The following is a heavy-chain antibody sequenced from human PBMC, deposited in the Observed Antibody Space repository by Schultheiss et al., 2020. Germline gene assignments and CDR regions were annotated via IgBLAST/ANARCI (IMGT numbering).Heavy chain of an antibody. D-gene: IGHD3-22*01. CDR1: GGSISSGSYY. Sequence: SETLSLTCTVSGGSISSGSYYWSWIRQPAGKGLEWIGRIYTSGSTNYNPSLKSRVTISVDTSKNQFSLKLSSVTAADTAVYYCARGRFTMIASWFDPWGQGTLVTVSA. CDR3: ARGRFTMIASWFDP. CDR2: IYTSGST. V-gene: IGHV4-61*02. J-gene: IGHJ5*02.